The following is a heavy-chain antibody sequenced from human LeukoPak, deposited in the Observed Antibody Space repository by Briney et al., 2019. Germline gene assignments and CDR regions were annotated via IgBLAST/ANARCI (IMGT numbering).Heavy chain of an antibody. V-gene: IGHV1-69*01. CDR3: ARVLSGSGSLYYYYYYMDV. Sequence: ASVKVSCKASGGTFSSYTISWVRQAPGQGLEWMGGIIPIFGTANYAQKFQGRVTITADESTSTAYMELSSLRSEDTAVYYCARVLSGSGSLYYYYYYMDVWGKGTTVTISS. CDR1: GGTFSSYT. J-gene: IGHJ6*03. CDR2: IIPIFGTA. D-gene: IGHD3-10*01.